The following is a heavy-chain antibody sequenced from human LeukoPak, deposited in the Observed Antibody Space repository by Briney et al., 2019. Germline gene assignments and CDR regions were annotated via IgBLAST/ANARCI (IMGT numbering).Heavy chain of an antibody. Sequence: PSETLSLTCIASGGSMNNFFWTWIRQTPGKRLEWIGYVYYSGSTFYNPSLKSRISISIDTSKNQFSLKLSSVTAADTAVYYCAGGGLLWFGELLAAFDYWGQGTLVTVSS. J-gene: IGHJ4*02. CDR1: GGSMNNFF. CDR2: VYYSGST. D-gene: IGHD3-10*01. V-gene: IGHV4-59*08. CDR3: AGGGLLWFGELLAAFDY.